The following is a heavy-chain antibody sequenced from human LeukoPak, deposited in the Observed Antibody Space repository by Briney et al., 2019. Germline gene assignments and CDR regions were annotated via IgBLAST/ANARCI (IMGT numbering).Heavy chain of an antibody. D-gene: IGHD4-17*01. CDR3: ASTGLRSDLYFDY. CDR2: IYYSGST. Sequence: SETLSLTCTVSGVSISSGDYYWSWIRQPPGKGLEWIGSIYYSGSTYYNPSLKSRVTISVDTSKNQFSLKLSSVTAADTAVYYCASTGLRSDLYFDYWGQGTLVTVSS. J-gene: IGHJ4*02. V-gene: IGHV4-39*01. CDR1: GVSISSGDYY.